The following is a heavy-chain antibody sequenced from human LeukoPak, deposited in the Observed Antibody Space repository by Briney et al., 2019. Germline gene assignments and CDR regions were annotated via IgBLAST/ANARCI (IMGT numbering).Heavy chain of an antibody. CDR2: ISYDGSNK. CDR1: GFTFSSYA. Sequence: GRSLRLSCAASGFTFSSYAMHWVRQAPGKGLEWVAVISYDGSNKYYADSVKGRFTISRDNSKSTLYLQMNSLRAEDTAVYYCAREGSPALYYYMDVWGKGTTVTVSS. J-gene: IGHJ6*03. CDR3: AREGSPALYYYMDV. D-gene: IGHD6-13*01. V-gene: IGHV3-30*01.